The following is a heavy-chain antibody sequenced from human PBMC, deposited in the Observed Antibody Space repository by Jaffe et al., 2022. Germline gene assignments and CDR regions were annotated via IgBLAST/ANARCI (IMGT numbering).Heavy chain of an antibody. CDR1: GFTFSSYE. CDR2: ISSSGSTI. CDR3: ARVGGEDTAMVFDY. Sequence: EVQLVESGGGLVQPGGSLRLSCAASGFTFSSYEMNWVRQAPGKGLEWVSYISSSGSTIYYADSVKGRFTISRDNAKNSLYLQMNSLRAEDTAVYYCARVGGEDTAMVFDYWGQGTLVTVSS. V-gene: IGHV3-48*03. D-gene: IGHD5-18*01. J-gene: IGHJ4*02.